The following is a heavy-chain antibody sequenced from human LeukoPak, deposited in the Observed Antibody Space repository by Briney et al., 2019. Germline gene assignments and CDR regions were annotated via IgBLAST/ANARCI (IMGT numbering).Heavy chain of an antibody. CDR1: GFTFSSYG. V-gene: IGHV3-30*18. J-gene: IGHJ4*02. CDR3: AKDSAVGFGELLFCFDY. D-gene: IGHD3-10*01. Sequence: PGRSLRLSCAASGFTFSSYGMHWVRQAPGKGLEWVAVISYDGSNKYYADSVKGRFTISRDNSKNTLYLQMNSLRAEDMAVYYCAKDSAVGFGELLFCFDYWGQGTLVTVSS. CDR2: ISYDGSNK.